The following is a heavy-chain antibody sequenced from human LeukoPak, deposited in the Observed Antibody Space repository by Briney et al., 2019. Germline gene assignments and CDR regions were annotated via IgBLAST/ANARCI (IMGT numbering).Heavy chain of an antibody. J-gene: IGHJ4*02. V-gene: IGHV3-66*01. CDR2: IYSGGGT. D-gene: IGHD3-22*01. CDR3: ARNYYDSSAYYYFDY. Sequence: GGSLRLSCAASGFTVSSSYMNWVRQAPGKGLEWVSLIYSGGGTYYADSAKGRFTISRDNSKNTLYPQMNSLRAEDTAVYYCARNYYDSSAYYYFDYWGQGTLVTVSS. CDR1: GFTVSSSY.